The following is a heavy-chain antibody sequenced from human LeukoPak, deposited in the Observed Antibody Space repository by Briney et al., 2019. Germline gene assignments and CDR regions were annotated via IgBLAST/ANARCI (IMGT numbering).Heavy chain of an antibody. Sequence: GGSLRLSCAASGFTFSSYAMSWVRQAPGKGLEWVSAISGSGGSTYYADSVKGRFTISRDNSKNTLYLQMNSLRAEDTAVYYCAKVGWGCTGGSCYYFDYWGQGTLVTVFS. CDR3: AKVGWGCTGGSCYYFDY. CDR1: GFTFSSYA. CDR2: ISGSGGST. J-gene: IGHJ4*01. D-gene: IGHD2-15*01. V-gene: IGHV3-23*01.